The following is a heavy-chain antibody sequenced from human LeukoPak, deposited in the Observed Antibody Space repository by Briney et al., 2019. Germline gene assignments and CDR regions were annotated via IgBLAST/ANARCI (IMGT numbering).Heavy chain of an antibody. V-gene: IGHV5-51*01. D-gene: IGHD1-26*01. CDR1: GYSFTSYW. CDR2: IYPGDSDT. Sequence: GESLKISCKGSGYSFTSYWLGWVRQMPGKGLEWMGIIYPGDSDTRYSPSFQGQVTISADKSISTAYLQWRSLKASDTAMYYCARPRYGGSYGEYFDYWGQGTLVTVSS. J-gene: IGHJ4*02. CDR3: ARPRYGGSYGEYFDY.